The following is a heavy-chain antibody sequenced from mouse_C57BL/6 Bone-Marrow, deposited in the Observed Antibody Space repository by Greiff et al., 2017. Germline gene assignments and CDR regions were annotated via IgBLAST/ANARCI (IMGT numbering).Heavy chain of an antibody. CDR2: IDPSDCYP. J-gene: IGHJ2*01. CDR3: ARGSTVVAPDY. V-gene: IGHV1-50*01. D-gene: IGHD1-1*01. CDR1: GYTFTSYW. Sequence: QVQLKQPGAELVKPGASVKLSCKASGYTFTSYWMPWVKLRPGQGLEWIGEIDPSDCYPNYNQKFKGKATLTVHSSSSTAYIQLSSLTSKDSAVYYCARGSTVVAPDYWGQGTTHTVSS.